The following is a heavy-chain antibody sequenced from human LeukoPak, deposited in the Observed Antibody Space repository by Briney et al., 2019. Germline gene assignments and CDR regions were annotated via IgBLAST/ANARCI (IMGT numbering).Heavy chain of an antibody. CDR1: GYSFTDYY. CDR2: INPNSGDT. CDR3: ARGYYDSSDFEYFQH. J-gene: IGHJ1*01. V-gene: IGHV1-2*02. D-gene: IGHD3-22*01. Sequence: GASVKVSCKASGYSFTDYYMHWVRQAPGQGLEWMGWINPNSGDTNFAQKFQGRVTMTRDTSISTVYTELSRLRSDDTAVFYCARGYYDSSDFEYFQHWGQGTLVTVSS.